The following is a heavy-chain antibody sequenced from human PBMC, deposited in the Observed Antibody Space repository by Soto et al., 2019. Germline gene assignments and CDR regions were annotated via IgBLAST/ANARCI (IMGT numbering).Heavy chain of an antibody. CDR1: GYTFGFFG. CDR2: ISADGTNT. CDR3: ARGNLRFDFDP. D-gene: IGHD3-9*01. V-gene: IGHV3-30*03. Sequence: QIQLVESGGDVVQPGRSLRLSCTASGYTFGFFGMHWVRQAPGKGLEWVAFISADGTNTYYADSVRGRFTLSRDNSMRTGYLQMNTLRDDDTGLYFCARGNLRFDFDPWGRGTLVTASS. J-gene: IGHJ4*02.